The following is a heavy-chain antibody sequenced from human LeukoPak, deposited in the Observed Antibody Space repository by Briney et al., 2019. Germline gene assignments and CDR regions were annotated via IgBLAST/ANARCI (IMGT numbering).Heavy chain of an antibody. V-gene: IGHV1-3*01. CDR1: GYTFTSYA. Sequence: GASVKVSCKASGYTFTSYAMHWVRQAPGQRLEWMGWINAGNGNTKYSQKFQGRVTITRDTSASTAYMELSSLRSEDTAVYYCARDAATTVTYDFDYWGQGTLVTVSS. J-gene: IGHJ4*02. CDR2: INAGNGNT. D-gene: IGHD4-17*01. CDR3: ARDAATTVTYDFDY.